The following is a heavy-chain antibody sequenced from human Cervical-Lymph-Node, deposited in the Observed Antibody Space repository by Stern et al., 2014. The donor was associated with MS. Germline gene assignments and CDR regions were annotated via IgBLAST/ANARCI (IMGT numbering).Heavy chain of an antibody. J-gene: IGHJ3*02. CDR1: GHSVTDYY. Sequence: QVQLVQSGAEVKKPGASVKVSCKSSGHSVTDYYIHWVRQGPGQGLEWMGWIHPNRGARNYAQMFQGRVTMTRDTSISTVYMELTRLTPDDTAVYYCARDKGRTVSGVTVRTDACDIWGQGTVVTVSS. CDR3: ARDKGRTVSGVTVRTDACDI. V-gene: IGHV1-2*02. CDR2: IHPNRGAR. D-gene: IGHD2-21*02.